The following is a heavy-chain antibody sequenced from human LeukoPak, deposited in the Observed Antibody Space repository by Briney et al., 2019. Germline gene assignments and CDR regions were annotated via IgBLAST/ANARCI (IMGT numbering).Heavy chain of an antibody. Sequence: PGGSLRLSCAASEFTFSSCDMSWVGHAPGKGLEGVSAISGSGYSTYYADSVQGRFTISRDNSRNTLYLEMNSLRAEDTAVYYCAKDPLVRGLTYDQWGQGTLVTVSS. CDR3: AKDPLVRGLTYDQ. CDR2: ISGSGYST. CDR1: EFTFSSCD. D-gene: IGHD3-10*01. V-gene: IGHV3-23*01. J-gene: IGHJ4*02.